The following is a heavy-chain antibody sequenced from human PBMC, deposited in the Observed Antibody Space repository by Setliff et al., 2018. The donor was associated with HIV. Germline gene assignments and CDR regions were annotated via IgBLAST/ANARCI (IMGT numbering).Heavy chain of an antibody. CDR3: ARQYCSSTCCYNDFDY. Sequence: GGSLRLSCAASGFTFSSYWMHWVRQAPGKGLVWVSRINSDGSSTSYADSVKGRFTISRDNAKNTLYLQMNSLRDEDTAVYYCARQYCSSTCCYNDFDYRGEAALVTVSS. V-gene: IGHV3-74*01. CDR2: INSDGSST. D-gene: IGHD2-2*01. CDR1: GFTFSSYW. J-gene: IGHJ4*02.